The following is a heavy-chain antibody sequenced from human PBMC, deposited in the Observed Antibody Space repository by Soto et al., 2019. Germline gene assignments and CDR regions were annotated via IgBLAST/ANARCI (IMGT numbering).Heavy chain of an antibody. CDR3: ARGDYYGSGTTPAN. D-gene: IGHD3-10*01. J-gene: IGHJ4*02. CDR1: GGSFSGYY. CDR2: INHSGST. V-gene: IGHV4-34*01. Sequence: QVQLQQWGAGLLKPSETLSLTCAVYGGSFSGYYWSWIRQPPGKGLEWIGEINHSGSTNYNPSLKIRVTISVDTSKNQFSLKLSSVPAADTAVYYCARGDYYGSGTTPANWGQGTLVTVSS.